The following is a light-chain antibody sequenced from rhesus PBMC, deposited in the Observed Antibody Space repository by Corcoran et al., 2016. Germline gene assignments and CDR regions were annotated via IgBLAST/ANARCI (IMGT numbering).Light chain of an antibody. CDR2: KAS. J-gene: IGKJ1*01. Sequence: DIQMTQSPSSLSASVGDRVTITCRASENVHHFLNWYQQKPGKAPTFLIYKASTLQSGDPSRFSGNGSGTDYTFTISSLQPEDVATYYCQHGYGTPWTFGQGTKVEIK. CDR3: QHGYGTPWT. V-gene: IGKV1-74*01. CDR1: ENVHHF.